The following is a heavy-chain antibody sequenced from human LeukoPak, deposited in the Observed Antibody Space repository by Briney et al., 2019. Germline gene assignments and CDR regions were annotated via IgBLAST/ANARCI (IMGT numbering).Heavy chain of an antibody. Sequence: SETLSLTCTVSGGSISSSSYYWGWIRQPPGKGLEWIGEIYHSGSSNYNPSLKSRVTISVDKSKNQFSLKLSSVTAADTAVYYCASRYYDSSGYYPFDYWGQGTLVTVSS. CDR3: ASRYYDSSGYYPFDY. CDR1: GGSISSSSYY. D-gene: IGHD3-22*01. CDR2: IYHSGSS. J-gene: IGHJ4*02. V-gene: IGHV4-39*07.